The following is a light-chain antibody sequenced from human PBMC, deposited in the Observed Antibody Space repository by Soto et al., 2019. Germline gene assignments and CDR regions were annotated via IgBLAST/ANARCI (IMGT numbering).Light chain of an antibody. Sequence: QSVLTQPASVSGSPGQSITISCTGTSSDVGGYNYVSWYQQHPGKAPKLLIYDVSNRPSGVSNRFSGSKSGNTASLTISGLQAEDEAGYYCSSYTGSGTLSVFGTGTKLTVL. V-gene: IGLV2-14*01. CDR3: SSYTGSGTLSV. J-gene: IGLJ1*01. CDR1: SSDVGGYNY. CDR2: DVS.